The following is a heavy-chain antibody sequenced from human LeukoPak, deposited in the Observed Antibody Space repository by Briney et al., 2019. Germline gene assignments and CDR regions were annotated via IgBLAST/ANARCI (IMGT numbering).Heavy chain of an antibody. CDR1: GGSISSYY. V-gene: IGHV4-59*01. D-gene: IGHD3-10*01. CDR2: IYYSGST. J-gene: IGHJ4*02. CDR3: ARRITMGFDY. Sequence: PSETLSLTCTVSGGSISSYYWSWIRQPPGKGLEWIGYIYYSGSTNYNPSLKSRVTISVDTSKNQFSLKLSSVTAADTAVYYCARRITMGFDYWGQGTLVTVSS.